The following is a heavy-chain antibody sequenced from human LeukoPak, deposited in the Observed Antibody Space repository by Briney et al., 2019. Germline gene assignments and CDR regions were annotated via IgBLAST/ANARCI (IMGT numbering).Heavy chain of an antibody. V-gene: IGHV1-2*02. CDR1: GYTFTGYY. Sequence: ASVKVSCKASGYTFTGYYMHWVRQAPGQGLEWMGWINPNSGGTNYAQKFQGRVTMTRDTSISTDYMELSRLRSDDTAVYYCARDRIVVVTASQGYYYGMDVWGQGTTVTVSS. D-gene: IGHD2-21*02. CDR3: ARDRIVVVTASQGYYYGMDV. CDR2: INPNSGGT. J-gene: IGHJ6*02.